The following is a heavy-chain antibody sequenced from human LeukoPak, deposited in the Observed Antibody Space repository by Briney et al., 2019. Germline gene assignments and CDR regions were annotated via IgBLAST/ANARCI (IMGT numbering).Heavy chain of an antibody. V-gene: IGHV1-69*04. J-gene: IGHJ4*02. Sequence: ASVMVSCKASGGTFSSYAISWVRQAPGQGLEWMGRIIPILGIGNYAQKFQGRVTITADKSTSTVYMELSSLRSEDTAVYYCARDNGINDFWSGYYIYWGQGTLVTVSS. D-gene: IGHD3-3*01. CDR2: IIPILGIG. CDR3: ARDNGINDFWSGYYIY. CDR1: GGTFSSYA.